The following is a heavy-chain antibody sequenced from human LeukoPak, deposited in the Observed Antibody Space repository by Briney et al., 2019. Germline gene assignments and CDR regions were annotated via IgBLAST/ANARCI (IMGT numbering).Heavy chain of an antibody. D-gene: IGHD3-3*01. J-gene: IGHJ4*02. CDR1: GGSIRSYY. Sequence: SETLSLTCTVSGGSIRSYYWSWIRQPPGKELEWIGYIYYSGSTNYNPSLESRVTISVDTSKNQFFLILSSVTAADTALYYCARHSGYYIDYWGQGTLVTVSS. CDR3: ARHSGYYIDY. V-gene: IGHV4-59*08. CDR2: IYYSGST.